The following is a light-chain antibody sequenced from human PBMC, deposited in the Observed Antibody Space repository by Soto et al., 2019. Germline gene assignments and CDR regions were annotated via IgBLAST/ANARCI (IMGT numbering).Light chain of an antibody. Sequence: DIVMTQTPLSLSVTPGQPASISCKSSHSLLYSDGKTYLYWYVQKPGQPPQLLIYKVSDRFSGVPDRFSGSGAGTDFTLTISRVEAEDVGVYYCMQATQSSWTFGQGTKVDIK. CDR3: MQATQSSWT. V-gene: IGKV2-29*02. CDR1: HSLLYSDGKTY. J-gene: IGKJ1*01. CDR2: KVS.